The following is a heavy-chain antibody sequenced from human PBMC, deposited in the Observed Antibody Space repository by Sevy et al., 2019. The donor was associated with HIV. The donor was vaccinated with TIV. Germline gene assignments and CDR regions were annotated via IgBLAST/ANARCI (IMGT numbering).Heavy chain of an antibody. J-gene: IGHJ4*02. CDR1: GFTFRRVC. V-gene: IGHV3-30*02. Sequence: GSLGLFCAASGFTFRRVCIDWVRQAPGKGPGGVAFFRHYGTKKYYAGSVKGRFTISRDNSRNTVFVQMNSLRAEDTAVYYCAKDEGAAPGPYYFDSWGQGTLVTVSS. CDR2: FRHYGTKK. D-gene: IGHD6-13*01. CDR3: AKDEGAAPGPYYFDS.